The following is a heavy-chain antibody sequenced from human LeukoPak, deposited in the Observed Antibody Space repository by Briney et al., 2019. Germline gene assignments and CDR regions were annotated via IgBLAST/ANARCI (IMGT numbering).Heavy chain of an antibody. CDR3: ASEIAVAETGDWFDP. V-gene: IGHV1-2*02. CDR1: RYTFTGYY. J-gene: IGHJ5*02. D-gene: IGHD6-19*01. CDR2: INPNSGGT. Sequence: ASVKVSCKASRYTFTGYYMHWVRQAPGQGLEWMGWINPNSGGTNYAQKFQGRVTMTRDTSISTAYMELSRLRSDDTAVYYCASEIAVAETGDWFDPWGQGTLVTVSS.